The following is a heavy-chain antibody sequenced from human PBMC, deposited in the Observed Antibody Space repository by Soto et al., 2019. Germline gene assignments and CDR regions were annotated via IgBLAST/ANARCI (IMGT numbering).Heavy chain of an antibody. CDR2: ILYDGSKK. V-gene: IGHV3-30*18. CDR3: VKDGSSGWPYFDDMDV. D-gene: IGHD6-19*01. CDR1: GFTFSSYG. J-gene: IGHJ6*02. Sequence: AGSLRLSCAASGFTFSSYGMHWVRQAPGKGLEWVAVILYDGSKKYYADSVKGRFTISRDNSKNALYLQMSSLRAEDTALYYCVKDGSSGWPYFDDMDVWGRGTTVTVSS.